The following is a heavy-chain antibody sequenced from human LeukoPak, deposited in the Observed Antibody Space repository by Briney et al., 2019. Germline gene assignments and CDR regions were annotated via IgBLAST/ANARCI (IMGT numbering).Heavy chain of an antibody. V-gene: IGHV3-11*06. D-gene: IGHD6-19*01. CDR3: ARPQPRRDGSGWNYFDY. CDR1: GFTFSDYY. J-gene: IGHJ4*02. CDR2: LSSSSSYT. Sequence: GGSLRLSCAASGFTFSDYYLSWIRQAPGKGLEWVSYLSSSSSYTNYADSVKGRFTISRDNAKNSLYLQMNSLRAGDTAVYYCARPQPRRDGSGWNYFDYWGQGTLVTVSS.